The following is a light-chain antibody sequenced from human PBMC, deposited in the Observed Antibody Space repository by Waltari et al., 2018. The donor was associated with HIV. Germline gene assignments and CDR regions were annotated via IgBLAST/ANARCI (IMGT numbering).Light chain of an antibody. CDR2: DVS. CDR1: YSDVGDYNY. Sequence: QSALPQPRSVSGSPGQSVTISCTGTYSDVGDYNYVSWYQHHPGKAPKLMIYDVSQRPAGVPDRFSGSKSGNTASLTISGLQADDDADYYCCSFAGTYTIFGGGTKLTVL. J-gene: IGLJ2*01. V-gene: IGLV2-11*01. CDR3: CSFAGTYTI.